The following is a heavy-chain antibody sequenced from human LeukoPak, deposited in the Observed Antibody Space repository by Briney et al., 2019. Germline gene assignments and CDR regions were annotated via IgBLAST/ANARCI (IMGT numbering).Heavy chain of an antibody. J-gene: IGHJ6*03. CDR1: GFTFSSYG. CDR3: ARDVIGAYCGGDCYSYYMDV. CDR2: ISYDGSNK. V-gene: IGHV3-30*03. Sequence: PGRSLRLSCAASGFTFSSYGMHWVRQAPGKGLEWVAVISYDGSNKYYADSVKGRFTISRDNAKNSLYLQMNSLRAEDTAVYYCARDVIGAYCGGDCYSYYMDVWGKGTTVTVSS. D-gene: IGHD2-21*02.